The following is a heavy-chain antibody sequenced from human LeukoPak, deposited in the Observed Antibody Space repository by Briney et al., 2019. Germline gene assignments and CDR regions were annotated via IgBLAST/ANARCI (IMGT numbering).Heavy chain of an antibody. D-gene: IGHD6-19*01. CDR3: VNQISGWVY. CDR2: SSSNGGST. J-gene: IGHJ4*02. V-gene: IGHV3-64D*06. Sequence: PEGSLRLSCAASGFTVSSKYMAWVRQAPGKGLEYVSGSSSNGGSTYYADSAKGRFIISRDNSKNTLYLQMSSLRPEDTAVYYCVNQISGWVYWGQGTLVTVSS. CDR1: GFTVSSKY.